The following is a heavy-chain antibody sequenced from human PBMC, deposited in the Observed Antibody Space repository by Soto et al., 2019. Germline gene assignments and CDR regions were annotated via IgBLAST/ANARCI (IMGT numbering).Heavy chain of an antibody. D-gene: IGHD3-22*01. J-gene: IGHJ3*02. CDR1: GGSFSGYY. CDR3: ARGFYYDSRAFDI. V-gene: IGHV4-34*01. Sequence: KSSETLSLTCAVYGGSFSGYYWSLIRQPPGKGLEWIGEINHSGSTNYNPSLKSRVTISVDTSKNQLSLKLSSVTAADTAVYYCARGFYYDSRAFDIWGEGTMVTVSS. CDR2: INHSGST.